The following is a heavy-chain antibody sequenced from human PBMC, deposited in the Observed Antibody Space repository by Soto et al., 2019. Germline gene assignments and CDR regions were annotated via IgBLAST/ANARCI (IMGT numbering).Heavy chain of an antibody. D-gene: IGHD6-13*01. Sequence: GGSLRLSCAASGFTFSSYAMSWVRQAPGKGLEWVSAISGSGGSTYYADSVKGRFTISRDNSKNTLYLQMNSLRAEDTAVYYCAKDRAPYSSSWYISWDYWGQGTLVTVS. CDR3: AKDRAPYSSSWYISWDY. CDR1: GFTFSSYA. CDR2: ISGSGGST. V-gene: IGHV3-23*01. J-gene: IGHJ4*02.